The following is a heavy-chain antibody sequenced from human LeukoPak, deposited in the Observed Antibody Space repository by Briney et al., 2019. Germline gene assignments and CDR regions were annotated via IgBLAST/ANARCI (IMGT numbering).Heavy chain of an antibody. Sequence: GASVKVSCKASGYTFTGYYIHWVRQAPGQGLEWMGWINPNSGGTNYAQKFQGRVTITRDTSISTAYMELSRLRSDDTAVYYCARDLPPIQLHYYYYYMDVWGKGTTVTVSS. CDR1: GYTFTGYY. J-gene: IGHJ6*03. CDR2: INPNSGGT. D-gene: IGHD5-18*01. V-gene: IGHV1-2*02. CDR3: ARDLPPIQLHYYYYYMDV.